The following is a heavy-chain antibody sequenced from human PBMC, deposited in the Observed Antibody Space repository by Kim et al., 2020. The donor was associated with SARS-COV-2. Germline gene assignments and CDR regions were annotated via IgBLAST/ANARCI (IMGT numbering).Heavy chain of an antibody. J-gene: IGHJ4*02. V-gene: IGHV4-59*08. Sequence: SETLSLTCTVSGGSISSYYWSWIRQPPGKGLEWIGYIYYSGSTNYNPSLKSRVTISVDTSKNQFSLKLSSVTAADTAVYYCASLGDLIVDYWGQGTLVTVSS. CDR3: ASLGDLIVDY. CDR1: GGSISSYY. CDR2: IYYSGST. D-gene: IGHD4-17*01.